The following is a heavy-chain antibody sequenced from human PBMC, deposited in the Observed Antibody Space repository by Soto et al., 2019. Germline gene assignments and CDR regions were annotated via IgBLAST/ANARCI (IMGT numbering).Heavy chain of an antibody. CDR1: GYTFSNFG. CDR3: ARIIMIFGVANLGSYFDY. J-gene: IGHJ4*02. Sequence: ASVNVSCKASGYTFSNFGLSWVRQAPGQGLEWMGWISPSNGQTIYAQNFHGRVTMTTDTSTATAHMELRSLISDDTAVYYCARIIMIFGVANLGSYFDYWGQGTRVTVSS. CDR2: ISPSNGQT. D-gene: IGHD3-3*01. V-gene: IGHV1-18*01.